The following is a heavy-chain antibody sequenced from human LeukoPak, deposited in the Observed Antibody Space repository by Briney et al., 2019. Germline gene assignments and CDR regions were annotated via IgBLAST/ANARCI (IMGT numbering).Heavy chain of an antibody. Sequence: GGSLRLSCAASGFTFSSYAINWVRQAPGKGLEWVSSISSSSSYIYYADSVKGRFTISGDNAKNSLYLQMNSLRAEDTAVYYCARSGVVVDALERGVANWFDPWGEGTLVTVSS. CDR1: GFTFSSYA. V-gene: IGHV3-21*01. CDR3: ARSGVVVDALERGVANWFDP. D-gene: IGHD2-15*01. CDR2: ISSSSSYI. J-gene: IGHJ5*02.